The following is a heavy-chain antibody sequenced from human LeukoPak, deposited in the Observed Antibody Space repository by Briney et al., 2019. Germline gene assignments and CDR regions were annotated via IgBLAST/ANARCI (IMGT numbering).Heavy chain of an antibody. J-gene: IGHJ5*02. CDR3: ARDIAAAGTFNWFDP. V-gene: IGHV4-39*02. CDR1: GGSISSSSYY. D-gene: IGHD6-13*01. Sequence: SETLSLTCTVSGGSISSSSYYWGWIRQPPGKGLEWIGSIYYSGGTYYNPSLKSRVTISVDTSKNQFSLKLSSVTAADTAVYYCARDIAAAGTFNWFDPWGQGTLVTVSS. CDR2: IYYSGGT.